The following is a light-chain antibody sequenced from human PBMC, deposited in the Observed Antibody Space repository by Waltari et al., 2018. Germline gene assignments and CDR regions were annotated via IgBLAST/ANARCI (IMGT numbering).Light chain of an antibody. Sequence: DIQMTQSPSSLSASVGDRVTISCRASQTIANRLSWFRQKPGEAPQLLIYAASTLYNGVPARFSGSGSGTDFTLTISNLQPEDFAIYSCQQSFVTPLTCGGGTKVEIK. CDR2: AAS. CDR1: QTIANR. CDR3: QQSFVTPLT. J-gene: IGKJ4*01. V-gene: IGKV1-39*01.